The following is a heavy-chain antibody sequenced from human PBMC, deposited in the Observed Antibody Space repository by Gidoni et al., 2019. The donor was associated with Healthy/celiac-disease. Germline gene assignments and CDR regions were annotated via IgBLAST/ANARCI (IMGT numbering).Heavy chain of an antibody. Sequence: GLEWIGEINHSGSTNYNPSLKSRVTISVDTSKNQFSLKLSSVTAADTAVYYCARGRNYRVWGQGTLVTVSS. CDR2: INHSGST. CDR3: ARGRNYRV. J-gene: IGHJ4*02. V-gene: IGHV4-34*01. D-gene: IGHD3-10*01.